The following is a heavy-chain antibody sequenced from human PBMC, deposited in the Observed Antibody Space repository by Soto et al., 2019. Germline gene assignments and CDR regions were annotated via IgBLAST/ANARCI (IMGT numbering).Heavy chain of an antibody. D-gene: IGHD3-10*01. J-gene: IGHJ6*02. CDR2: TYYRSKWYN. Sequence: QVQLQQSGPVLVKPSQTLSLTCAISGDSVSSNSAAWNWIRQSPSRGLEWLGRTYYRSKWYNDYAVSVKSLITINPDTSKNQFSLQLNSVTPEDTAVYYCARDLRSYYYCSEGMDVWGQGTTVTVSS. CDR1: GDSVSSNSAA. CDR3: ARDLRSYYYCSEGMDV. V-gene: IGHV6-1*01.